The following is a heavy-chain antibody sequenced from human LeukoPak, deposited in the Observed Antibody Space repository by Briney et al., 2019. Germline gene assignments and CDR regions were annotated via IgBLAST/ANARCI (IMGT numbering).Heavy chain of an antibody. CDR1: GFSFADHA. D-gene: IGHD5-18*01. V-gene: IGHV3-49*04. Sequence: GRSLRLSCTTSGFSFADHAMSWVRQAPGKGLEWVGSIRSKAYRGTTEYAASVKGRFTISRDDSNSIVYLQMNSLKSEDTALYYCARGPIQLWIHNAMDVWGQGATVTVSS. CDR3: ARGPIQLWIHNAMDV. CDR2: IRSKAYRGTT. J-gene: IGHJ6*02.